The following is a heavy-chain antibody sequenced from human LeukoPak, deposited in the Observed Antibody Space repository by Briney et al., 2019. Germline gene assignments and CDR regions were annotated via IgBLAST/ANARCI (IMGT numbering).Heavy chain of an antibody. CDR2: INSDGSST. CDR1: GFTFSSYW. CDR3: MSSSWHGGVDY. D-gene: IGHD6-13*01. V-gene: IGHV3-74*01. J-gene: IGHJ4*02. Sequence: GGSLRLSCAASGFTFSSYWMHWVRQAPGKGLVWVSRINSDGSSTSYADSVKGRFTISRDNAKNTLYLQMNSLRAEDTAVYYCMSSSWHGGVDYWGQGTLVTVSS.